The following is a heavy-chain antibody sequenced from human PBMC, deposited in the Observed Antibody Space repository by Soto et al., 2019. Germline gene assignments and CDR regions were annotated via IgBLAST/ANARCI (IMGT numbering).Heavy chain of an antibody. V-gene: IGHV1-18*01. J-gene: IGHJ6*02. D-gene: IGHD1-26*01. CDR3: ARDTSGSYKWLPLLGGMDV. CDR1: GYTFTSYG. CDR2: ISAYNGNT. Sequence: QVQLVQSGAEVKKPGASVKVSCKASGYTFTSYGISWVRQAPGQGLEWMGWISAYNGNTNYAQKLQGRVTMTTDTSTSTAYMELRSLRSDDTAVYYCARDTSGSYKWLPLLGGMDVWGQGTTVTVSS.